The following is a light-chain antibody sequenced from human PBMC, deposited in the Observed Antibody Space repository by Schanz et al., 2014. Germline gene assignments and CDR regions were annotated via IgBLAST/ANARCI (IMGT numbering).Light chain of an antibody. V-gene: IGLV1-51*01. CDR3: GTWDSSLSVGV. J-gene: IGLJ3*02. Sequence: QSVLTQPPSVSGAPGQRVTISCTGSTSNIGAGYDVHWYQQFPGTAPKLLIYDNNKRPSGIPDRFSGSKSGTSATLGITGLQTGDEADYYCGTWDSSLSVGVFGGGTKLTVL. CDR1: TSNIGAGYD. CDR2: DNN.